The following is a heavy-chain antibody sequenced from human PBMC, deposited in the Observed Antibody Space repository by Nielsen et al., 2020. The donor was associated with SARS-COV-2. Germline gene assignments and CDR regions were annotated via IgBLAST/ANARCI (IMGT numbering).Heavy chain of an antibody. Sequence: GGSLKISCAASGFTFSSYSMNWVRQASGKGLEWVSYISSSSSTIYYADSVKGRFTISRDNSKNTLYLQMNSLRAEDTAVYYCAKGGKDAVVVVVAAVFDYWGQGTLVTVSS. D-gene: IGHD2-15*01. V-gene: IGHV3-48*01. J-gene: IGHJ4*02. CDR3: AKGGKDAVVVVVAAVFDY. CDR2: ISSSSSTI. CDR1: GFTFSSYS.